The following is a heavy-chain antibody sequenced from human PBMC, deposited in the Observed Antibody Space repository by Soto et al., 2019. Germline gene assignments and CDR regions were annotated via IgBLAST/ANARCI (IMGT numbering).Heavy chain of an antibody. J-gene: IGHJ3*02. V-gene: IGHV3-30-3*01. CDR1: GFTFSSYA. CDR2: ISYDGSNK. D-gene: IGHD3-22*01. Sequence: QVQLVESGGGVVQPGRSLRLSCAASGFTFSSYAMHWVRQAPGKGLEWVAVISYDGSNKYYADSVKGRFTISRDNSKTTLYLQMNSLRAEDTAVYYCANTYYYDSSGYYSRGSSNAFDIWGQGTMVTVSS. CDR3: ANTYYYDSSGYYSRGSSNAFDI.